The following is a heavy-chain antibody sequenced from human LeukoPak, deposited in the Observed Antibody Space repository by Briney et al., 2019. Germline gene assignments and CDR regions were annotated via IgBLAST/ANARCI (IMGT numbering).Heavy chain of an antibody. V-gene: IGHV3-23*01. D-gene: IGHD5-24*01. Sequence: GGSLRLSCVASGFTLSSYAMSWVRQAPGKGLEWVSAISGSGVGTYYADSVKGRFTISRDNSKDTLYVQMNSLRAEDTAIYYCAKEPTISYYYYYMDAWGKGTTVTVSS. CDR3: AKEPTISYYYYYMDA. CDR2: ISGSGVGT. CDR1: GFTLSSYA. J-gene: IGHJ6*03.